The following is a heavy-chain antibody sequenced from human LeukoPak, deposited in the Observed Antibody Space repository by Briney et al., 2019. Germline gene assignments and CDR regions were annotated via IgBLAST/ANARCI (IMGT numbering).Heavy chain of an antibody. Sequence: PGGSLRLSCAASGFTFSSYAMHWDRQAPGKGLEYVSGISSNGGSTYYANSVKGRFTISRDNSKNTLYLQMGSLRAEDMAVYYCARGQVGAINDAFDIWGQGTMVTVSS. D-gene: IGHD1-26*01. V-gene: IGHV3-64*01. CDR1: GFTFSSYA. CDR3: ARGQVGAINDAFDI. J-gene: IGHJ3*02. CDR2: ISSNGGST.